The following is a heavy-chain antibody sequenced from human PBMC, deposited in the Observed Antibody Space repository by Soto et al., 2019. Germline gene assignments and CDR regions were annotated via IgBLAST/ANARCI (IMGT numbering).Heavy chain of an antibody. J-gene: IGHJ4*02. CDR2: IIPIIGTP. V-gene: IGHV1-69*01. CDR1: GGTFRNHV. Sequence: QVQLVQSGAEVKKPGSSVKVFCKASGGTFRNHVFNWVRQAPGQGLEWMGGIIPIIGTPNYAQKFQGRVTITADASTNTVYLHVSSLRSQDTAVYYCARDLEFRDGNISHLDYWGQGTLVTVSS. CDR3: ARDLEFRDGNISHLDY. D-gene: IGHD3-10*01.